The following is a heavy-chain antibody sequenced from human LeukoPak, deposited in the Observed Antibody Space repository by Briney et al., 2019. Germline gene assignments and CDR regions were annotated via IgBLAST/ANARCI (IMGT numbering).Heavy chain of an antibody. CDR3: ARMIVVVVAATYYYGMDV. J-gene: IGHJ6*02. Sequence: ASVKVSCKASGYTFTSYDINWVRQATGQGLEWMGWMNPNSGNTGYAQKFQGRVTMTRNTSISTAYMELSSPRSEDTAVYYCARMIVVVVAATYYYGMDVWGQGTTVTVSS. CDR2: MNPNSGNT. D-gene: IGHD2-15*01. V-gene: IGHV1-8*01. CDR1: GYTFTSYD.